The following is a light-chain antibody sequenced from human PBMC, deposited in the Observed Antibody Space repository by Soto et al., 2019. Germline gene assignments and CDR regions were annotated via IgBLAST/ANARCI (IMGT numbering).Light chain of an antibody. V-gene: IGLV2-14*01. CDR2: DVS. J-gene: IGLJ1*01. Sequence: QSVLTQPASVSGSPGQSITISCTGTSSDVGGYNYVSWYQQHPGKAPKLMIYDVSARPSGVSNRFSGSKSGNTASLTISGLQDEDEAHYYCSSYTSGGTLVFGTGTRSPS. CDR3: SSYTSGGTLV. CDR1: SSDVGGYNY.